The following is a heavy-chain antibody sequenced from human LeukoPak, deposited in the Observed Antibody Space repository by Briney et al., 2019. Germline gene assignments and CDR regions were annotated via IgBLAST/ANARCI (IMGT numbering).Heavy chain of an antibody. D-gene: IGHD6-13*01. Sequence: PSETLSLTCTVSGGSISSYYWSWIRQPAGKGLEWIGRIYTSGSTNYNPSLKSRVTMSVDTSKNQFSLKLSSVIAADTAVYYCARVVAAAGDNWFDPWGQGTLVTVSS. CDR1: GGSISSYY. V-gene: IGHV4-4*07. CDR2: IYTSGST. CDR3: ARVVAAAGDNWFDP. J-gene: IGHJ5*02.